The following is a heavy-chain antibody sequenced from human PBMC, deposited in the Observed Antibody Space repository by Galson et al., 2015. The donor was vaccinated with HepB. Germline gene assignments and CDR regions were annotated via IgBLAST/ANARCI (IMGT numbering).Heavy chain of an antibody. V-gene: IGHV1-2*06. D-gene: IGHD2-8*02. CDR1: GYTFTGYY. CDR2: INPNSGGT. CDR3: ASRGPAGDYLYYYMDV. Sequence: SVKVSCKASGYTFTGYYMHWVRQAPGQGLEWMGRINPNSGGTNYAQKFQGRVTMTRVTSISTAYMELSRLRSDDTAVYYCASRGPAGDYLYYYMDVWGKGTTVTVSS. J-gene: IGHJ6*03.